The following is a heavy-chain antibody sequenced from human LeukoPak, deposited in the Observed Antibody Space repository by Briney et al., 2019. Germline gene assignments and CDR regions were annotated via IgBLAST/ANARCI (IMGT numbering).Heavy chain of an antibody. CDR1: GYTFTSYY. CDR2: INPSDGST. CDR3: ARDLGYYDSSGYSTHRYWFDP. J-gene: IGHJ5*02. Sequence: ASVKVSCKASGYTFTSYYMHWVRQAPGQGLEWMGMINPSDGSTSYEQKIQGRVTMSRDTSTSTVYMELSSLRSEDTAVYYCARDLGYYDSSGYSTHRYWFDPWGQGTLVTVSS. D-gene: IGHD3-22*01. V-gene: IGHV1-46*03.